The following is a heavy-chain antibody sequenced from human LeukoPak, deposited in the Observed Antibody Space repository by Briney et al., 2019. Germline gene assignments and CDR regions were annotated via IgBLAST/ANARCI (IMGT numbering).Heavy chain of an antibody. CDR1: GYTFTGYY. J-gene: IGHJ4*02. CDR2: INPNSGGT. V-gene: IGHV1-2*02. Sequence: ASVKVSCKASGYTFTGYYMHWVRQAPGQGLEWMGWINPNSGGTNYAQKFQGRVTMTRDTSISTAYMELSRLRSDDTAVYYCAREALGYGSGSYYTYWGQGTLVTVSS. CDR3: AREALGYGSGSYYTY. D-gene: IGHD3-10*01.